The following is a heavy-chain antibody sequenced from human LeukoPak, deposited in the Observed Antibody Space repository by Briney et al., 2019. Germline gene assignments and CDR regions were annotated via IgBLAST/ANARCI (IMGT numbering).Heavy chain of an antibody. Sequence: ASVKVSCKVSGYTLTELSMHWVRQAPGKGLEWTGGFDPEDGETIYAQKFQGRVTMTEDTSTDTAYMELSSLRSEDTAVYYCAHYYDSSGYLGGFDPWGQGTLVTVSS. J-gene: IGHJ5*02. V-gene: IGHV1-24*01. CDR2: FDPEDGET. CDR1: GYTLTELS. D-gene: IGHD3-22*01. CDR3: AHYYDSSGYLGGFDP.